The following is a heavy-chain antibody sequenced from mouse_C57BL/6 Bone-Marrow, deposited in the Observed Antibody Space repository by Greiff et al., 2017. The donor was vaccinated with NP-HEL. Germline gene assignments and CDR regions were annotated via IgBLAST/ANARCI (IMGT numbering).Heavy chain of an antibody. D-gene: IGHD1-1*01. CDR1: GYTFTTYP. CDR2: FHPYNDDT. CDR3: ARGTTVSRGYFDV. Sequence: VKLQESGAELVKPGASVKMSCKASGYTFTTYPIEWMKQNHGKSLEWIGNFHPYNDDTKYNEKFKGKATLTVEKSSSTVYLELSRLTSDDSAVYYCARGTTVSRGYFDVWGTGTTVTVSS. V-gene: IGHV1-47*01. J-gene: IGHJ1*03.